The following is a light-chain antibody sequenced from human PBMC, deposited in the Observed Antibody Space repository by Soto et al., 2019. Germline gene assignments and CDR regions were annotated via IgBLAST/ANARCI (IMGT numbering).Light chain of an antibody. CDR3: QQYNNWPLT. CDR2: DAS. V-gene: IGKV3-11*01. J-gene: IGKJ5*01. CDR1: QSVDIY. Sequence: EVVLTQSPATLSLSPGERATLSCRASQSVDIYLAWFQQKPGQAPRLLIYDASNRATGIPARFSGSGSGTVFTLTITSLQSEDFALYFCQQYNNWPLTFGQGTRLEIK.